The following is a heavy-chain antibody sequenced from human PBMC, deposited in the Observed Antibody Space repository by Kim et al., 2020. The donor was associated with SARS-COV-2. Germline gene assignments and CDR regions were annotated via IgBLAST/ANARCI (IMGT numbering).Heavy chain of an antibody. Sequence: ASVTVSCKASGYPFTAYAMHWVRQAPGQRLEWMGWINTGNANTEYSQKFQGRITFSRDTSASTAYMELSSLRSEDTAVYYCAVLIWFGDLTWGQGTLVTV. D-gene: IGHD3-10*01. CDR1: GYPFTAYA. V-gene: IGHV1-3*04. CDR3: AVLIWFGDLT. CDR2: INTGNANT. J-gene: IGHJ4*02.